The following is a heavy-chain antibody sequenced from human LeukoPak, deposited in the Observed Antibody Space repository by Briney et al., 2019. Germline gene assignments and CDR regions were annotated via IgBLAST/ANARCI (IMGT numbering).Heavy chain of an antibody. Sequence: ASVKVSCTASGYTFTSYGISWVRQAPGQGLEWMGWISAYNGNTNHAQKLQGRATMTTDTSTSTAYMELRSLRSDDTAVYYCARDLYDFWSGRGDFDYWGQGTLVTVSS. V-gene: IGHV1-18*01. D-gene: IGHD3-3*01. J-gene: IGHJ4*02. CDR2: ISAYNGNT. CDR1: GYTFTSYG. CDR3: ARDLYDFWSGRGDFDY.